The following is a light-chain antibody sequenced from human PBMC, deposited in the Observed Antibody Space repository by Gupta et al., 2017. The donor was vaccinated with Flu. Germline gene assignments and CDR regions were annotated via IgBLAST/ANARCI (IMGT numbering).Light chain of an antibody. V-gene: IGLV3-21*02. CDR3: QEWDSSSDHPYVV. CDR1: NIESKS. J-gene: IGLJ2*01. Sequence: SYVLTQPPSLSWAPGQTARITCGGNNIESKSVHWYQQKPGQAPVLVVYDDCDRPSGIPERFSGSNSGNTATMTISRVEAGDEADDSGQEWDSSSDHPYVVFGGGTKLTVL. CDR2: DDC.